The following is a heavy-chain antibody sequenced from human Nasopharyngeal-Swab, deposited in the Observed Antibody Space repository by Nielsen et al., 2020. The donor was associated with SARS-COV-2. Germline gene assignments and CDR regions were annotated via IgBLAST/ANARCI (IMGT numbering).Heavy chain of an antibody. CDR1: GFTFSSYS. D-gene: IGHD3-3*01. J-gene: IGHJ4*02. V-gene: IGHV3-48*04. CDR3: AREPELRFLEWLTYYFDY. CDR2: ISSSSSTI. Sequence: LSLTCAASGFTFSSYSMNWVRQAPGKGLEWVSYISSSSSTIYYADSVKGRFTISRDNAKNSLYLQMNSLRAEDTAVYYCAREPELRFLEWLTYYFDYWGQGTLVTVSS.